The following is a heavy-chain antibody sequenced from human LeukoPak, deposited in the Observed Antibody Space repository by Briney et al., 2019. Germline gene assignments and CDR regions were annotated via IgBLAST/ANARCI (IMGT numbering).Heavy chain of an antibody. CDR3: ARDGAGYCSGGSCFLSYYYYYMDV. CDR2: ISSSSSYI. Sequence: GGSLRLSCAASGFTFSTYSMNWVRQAPGKGLEWVSSISSSSSYIYYADSVKGRFTISRDNAKNSLYLQMNSLRAEDTAVYYCARDGAGYCSGGSCFLSYYYYYMDVWGKGTTVTVSS. J-gene: IGHJ6*03. CDR1: GFTFSTYS. D-gene: IGHD2-15*01. V-gene: IGHV3-21*01.